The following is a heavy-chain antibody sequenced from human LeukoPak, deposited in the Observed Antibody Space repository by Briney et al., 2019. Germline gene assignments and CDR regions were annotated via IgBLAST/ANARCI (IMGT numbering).Heavy chain of an antibody. J-gene: IGHJ3*02. Sequence: KPSETLSLTCSVSGGSSSSYYWNWIRQPPGKGLEWIGYIYYSGGTDYNPSLKSRVTISVDTSRNQFSLKLSSVTAADTAMYYCARAVGLVQYAFDIWGQGTMATVSS. CDR1: GGSSSSYY. CDR2: IYYSGGT. V-gene: IGHV4-59*01. CDR3: ARAVGLVQYAFDI. D-gene: IGHD6-19*01.